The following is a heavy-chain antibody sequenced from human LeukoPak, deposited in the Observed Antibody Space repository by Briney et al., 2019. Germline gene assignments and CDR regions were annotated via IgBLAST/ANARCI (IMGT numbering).Heavy chain of an antibody. CDR3: ARVRKYSSGWYDAFDI. J-gene: IGHJ3*02. Sequence: GGSLRLSCAASGFTFSDYYMSWIRQAPGKGLEWVSYISSSSSYTNYADSVKGRFTISRDNAKKSLYLQMNSLRAEDTAVYYCARVRKYSSGWYDAFDIWGQGTMVTVSS. CDR2: ISSSSSYT. V-gene: IGHV3-11*05. CDR1: GFTFSDYY. D-gene: IGHD6-19*01.